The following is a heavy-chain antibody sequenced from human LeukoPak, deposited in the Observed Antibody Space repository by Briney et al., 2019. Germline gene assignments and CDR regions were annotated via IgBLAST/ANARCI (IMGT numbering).Heavy chain of an antibody. D-gene: IGHD3-10*01. Sequence: SETLSLTCAVYGGSFSGYYWSWIRQPPGKGLEWIGEINHSGSTNYNPSLKSRVTISVDTSKNQFSLKLSSVTAADTAVYYCARGRHYYGSGSYLYYWGQGTLVTVSS. CDR1: GGSFSGYY. CDR3: ARGRHYYGSGSYLYY. V-gene: IGHV4-34*01. CDR2: INHSGST. J-gene: IGHJ4*02.